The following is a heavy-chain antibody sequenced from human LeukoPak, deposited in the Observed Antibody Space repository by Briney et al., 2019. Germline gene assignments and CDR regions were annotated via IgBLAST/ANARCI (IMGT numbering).Heavy chain of an antibody. V-gene: IGHV3-48*03. CDR3: ARVGALSSSWLLY. CDR1: GFTFSSYE. Sequence: PGGSLRLSCSASGFTFSSYEMNWVRQAPGKGLEWVSSISSGARTIYYTDPVKGRFTISRDNAKNSLYLQMNSLRVEDTAVYYCARVGALSSSWLLYWGQGTLVTVSS. CDR2: ISSGARTI. D-gene: IGHD6-13*01. J-gene: IGHJ4*02.